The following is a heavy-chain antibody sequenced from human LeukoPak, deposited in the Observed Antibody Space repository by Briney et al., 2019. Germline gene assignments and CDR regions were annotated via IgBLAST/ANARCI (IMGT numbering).Heavy chain of an antibody. D-gene: IGHD6-19*01. CDR1: GFTFSSCG. CDR3: AKLKGRSSGWYRGMDY. J-gene: IGHJ4*02. CDR2: IRYDGSNK. V-gene: IGHV3-30*02. Sequence: PGGSLRLSCAASGFTFSSCGMHWVRQAPGKGLEWVAFIRYDGSNKYYADSVKGRFTISRDNSKNTLYLQMNSLRAEDTAVYYCAKLKGRSSGWYRGMDYWGQGTLVTVSS.